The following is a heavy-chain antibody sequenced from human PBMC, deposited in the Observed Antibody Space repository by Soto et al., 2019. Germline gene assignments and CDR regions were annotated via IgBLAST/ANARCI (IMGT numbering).Heavy chain of an antibody. CDR3: ARATGTLRSRNCDY. D-gene: IGHD1-1*01. CDR2: ISAYNDNT. CDR1: GYTFTSSG. Sequence: ASVQVSCKDSGYTFTSSGISWVRQAPGQGLAWMGWISAYNDNTNYAQKLQGRVTMTTDTSKSHFSLRLSSVTAADAAVYYCARATGTLRSRNCDYWGQGRLVTVSS. V-gene: IGHV1-18*01. J-gene: IGHJ4*02.